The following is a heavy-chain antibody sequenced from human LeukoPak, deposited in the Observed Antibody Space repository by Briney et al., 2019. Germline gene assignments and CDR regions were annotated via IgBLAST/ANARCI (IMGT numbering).Heavy chain of an antibody. J-gene: IGHJ4*02. CDR1: GGSISSSSYY. CDR2: IYYSGST. Sequence: SETLSLTCTVSGGSISSSSYYWGWIRQPPGKGLEWIGSIYYSGSTHYNPSLKSRVTISVDTSKNQFSLKLSSVTAADTAVYYCARPAGAARPRDYFDYWGQGTLVTVSS. D-gene: IGHD6-6*01. V-gene: IGHV4-39*01. CDR3: ARPAGAARPRDYFDY.